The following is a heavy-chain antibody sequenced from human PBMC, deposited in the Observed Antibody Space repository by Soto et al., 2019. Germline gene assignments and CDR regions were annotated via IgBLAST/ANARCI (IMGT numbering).Heavy chain of an antibody. V-gene: IGHV1-8*01. CDR2: MNPNSGNT. CDR1: GYTFTSYD. CDR3: ARGAYGYSSSSTYYYYMDV. J-gene: IGHJ6*03. Sequence: QVQLVQSGAEVKKPWASVKVSCKASGYTFTSYDINWVRQATGQGLEWMGWMNPNSGNTGYAQKFQGRVTMTRNTAISTAYMELSSLRSEDTAVYYCARGAYGYSSSSTYYYYMDVWGKGTTVTVCS. D-gene: IGHD6-6*01.